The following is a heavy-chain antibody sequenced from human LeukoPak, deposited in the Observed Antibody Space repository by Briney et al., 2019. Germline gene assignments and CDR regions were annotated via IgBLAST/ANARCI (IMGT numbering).Heavy chain of an antibody. CDR2: IYYSGST. D-gene: IGHD3-22*01. CDR3: ARETYYYDSSGSHWIDY. CDR1: GGSISSSSYY. Sequence: KASETLSLTCTVSGGSISSSSYYWGWIRQPPGKGLEWIGSIYYSGSTYYNPSLKSRVTISVDTSKNQFSLKLSSVTAADTAVYYCARETYYYDSSGSHWIDYWGQGTLVTVSS. V-gene: IGHV4-39*07. J-gene: IGHJ4*02.